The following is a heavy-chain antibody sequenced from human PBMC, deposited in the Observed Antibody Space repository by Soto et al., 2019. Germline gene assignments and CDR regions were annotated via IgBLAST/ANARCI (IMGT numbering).Heavy chain of an antibody. J-gene: IGHJ1*01. V-gene: IGHV4-39*01. CDR3: VTDDQPGH. CDR1: GGSISGGDFY. CDR2: VYSGGSA. D-gene: IGHD2-2*01. Sequence: PSETLSLTCTVSGGSISGGDFYWGYFRQSPGKGLEWIGSVYSGGSAHYSPSLKSRVTISLDMSKNQFSLNLKSVTAADTAVYYCVTDDQPGHWGPGTLVTVSS.